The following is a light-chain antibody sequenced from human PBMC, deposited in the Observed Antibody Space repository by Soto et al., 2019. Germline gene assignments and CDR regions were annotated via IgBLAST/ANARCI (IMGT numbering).Light chain of an antibody. V-gene: IGKV3-20*01. CDR3: QQYGGSPIT. J-gene: IGKJ5*01. CDR2: GTS. CDR1: QSVSSS. Sequence: ILYPSTLSLAPGERAPLSCRASQSVSSSLAWYQQKPGQAPRLLISGTSSRATGIPDRFSGSGSETDFTLTISRLEPEDFALYYCQQYGGSPITFGQGTRLEIK.